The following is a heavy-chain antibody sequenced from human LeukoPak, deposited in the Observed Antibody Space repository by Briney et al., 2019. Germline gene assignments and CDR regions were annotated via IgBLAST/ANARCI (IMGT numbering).Heavy chain of an antibody. CDR2: ISYDGSNK. Sequence: PGRSLRLSCAASGFTFSSYGMHWVRQAPGKGLEWVAVISYDGSNKYYADSVKGRFTISRDNSKNTLYLQMNSLRAEDTAVYYCAKDRWVTFGGALDYWGQGTLVTVSS. CDR1: GFTFSSYG. CDR3: AKDRWVTFGGALDY. D-gene: IGHD3-16*01. J-gene: IGHJ4*02. V-gene: IGHV3-30*18.